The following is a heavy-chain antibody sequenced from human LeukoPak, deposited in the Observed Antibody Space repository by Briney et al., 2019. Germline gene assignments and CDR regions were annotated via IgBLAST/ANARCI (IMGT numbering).Heavy chain of an antibody. Sequence: PGGSLRLSCAASGFTFSSYWMSWVRQAPGKGLEWVANIKQDGSEKYYVDSVKGRFTISRDNAKNSLYLQMNSLRAEDTAVYYCARAGGTALLWFGEPDLAGTPYYGMDVWGQGTTVTVSS. J-gene: IGHJ6*02. CDR2: IKQDGSEK. CDR1: GFTFSSYW. CDR3: ARAGGTALLWFGEPDLAGTPYYGMDV. V-gene: IGHV3-7*01. D-gene: IGHD3-10*01.